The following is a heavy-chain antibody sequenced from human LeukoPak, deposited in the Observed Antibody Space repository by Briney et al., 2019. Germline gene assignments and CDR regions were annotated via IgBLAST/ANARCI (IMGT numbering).Heavy chain of an antibody. J-gene: IGHJ6*03. V-gene: IGHV4-4*07. D-gene: IGHD3-10*01. CDR3: ARASPSGGYMDV. Sequence: SETLSLTCTVSGGSISSYYWSWIRQPAGKGLEWIGRIYTSGSTNYSPSLKSRVTMSVDTSKNQFSLKLSSVTAADTALYYCARASPSGGYMDVWGKGTTVTVSS. CDR1: GGSISSYY. CDR2: IYTSGST.